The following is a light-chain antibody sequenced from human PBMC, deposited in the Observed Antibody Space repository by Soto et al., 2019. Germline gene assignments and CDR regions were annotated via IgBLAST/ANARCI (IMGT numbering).Light chain of an antibody. CDR2: WAS. J-gene: IGKJ2*01. Sequence: DIVMTQSPDSLAVSLGERATINCKSSQSVLYSSNNKNYLAWYQKKAGQPPKLLIYWASTRESGVPDRFSGSGSGTDFTLTISSLQAEDVAVYYCQQYYSTPPYTFGQGTKLAIK. CDR1: QSVLYSSNNKNY. V-gene: IGKV4-1*01. CDR3: QQYYSTPPYT.